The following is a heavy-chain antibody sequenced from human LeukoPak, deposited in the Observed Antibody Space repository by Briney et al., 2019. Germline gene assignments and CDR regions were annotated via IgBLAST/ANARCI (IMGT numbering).Heavy chain of an antibody. Sequence: PGGSLRLSCTASGFTFGDDYMSWFRQAPGKGLEWIGYIYTSGSTNYNPSLKSRVTISVDTSKNQFSLKLSSVTAADTAVYYCASSTSYLGQTFDYWGQGTLVTVSS. D-gene: IGHD2-2*01. CDR2: IYTSGST. CDR1: GFTFGDDY. V-gene: IGHV4-4*09. J-gene: IGHJ4*02. CDR3: ASSTSYLGQTFDY.